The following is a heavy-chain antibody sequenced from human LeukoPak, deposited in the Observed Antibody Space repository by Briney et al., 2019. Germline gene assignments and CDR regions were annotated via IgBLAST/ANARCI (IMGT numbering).Heavy chain of an antibody. D-gene: IGHD3-22*01. CDR1: GDSISSSFYY. Sequence: SETLSLTCTVSGDSISSSFYYCRWIRQPPGQGLEWIGTISYSGSTYFNPSLKSRVTISVDTSKNQFSLELSSVTAADTAVYYCARHFPNYYDTSGPDYWGQGTLVTVSS. V-gene: IGHV4-39*01. J-gene: IGHJ4*02. CDR2: ISYSGST. CDR3: ARHFPNYYDTSGPDY.